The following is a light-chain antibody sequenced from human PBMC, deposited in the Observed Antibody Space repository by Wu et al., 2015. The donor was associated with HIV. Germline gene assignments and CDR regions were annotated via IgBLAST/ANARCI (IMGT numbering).Light chain of an antibody. CDR1: QIVSNSL. V-gene: IGKV3-20*01. Sequence: EIVLTQPPDTLPLSPGERATLSCRVSQIVSNSLLAWYQQKPGQAPRLLLYGTSNRAAGVSDRFGGWGTGTDFHLVINRLEPEDSAVYICQHYDNLQFTFGPGTKLHIK. CDR3: QHYDNLQFT. J-gene: IGKJ3*01. CDR2: GTS.